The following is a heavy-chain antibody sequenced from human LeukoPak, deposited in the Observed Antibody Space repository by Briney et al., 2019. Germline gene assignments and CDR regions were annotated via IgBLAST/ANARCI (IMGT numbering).Heavy chain of an antibody. J-gene: IGHJ6*02. CDR1: GYTFTSYG. D-gene: IGHD6-19*01. V-gene: IGHV1-18*01. Sequence: ASVKVSCKASGYTFTSYGISWVRQAPGQGLEWMGWISAYNGNTNYAQKLQGRVTMTTDTSTSTAYMELRSLRSDDTAVDYCARVEGPGYSSGWSYYYYYGMDVWGQGTTVTVSS. CDR2: ISAYNGNT. CDR3: ARVEGPGYSSGWSYYYYYGMDV.